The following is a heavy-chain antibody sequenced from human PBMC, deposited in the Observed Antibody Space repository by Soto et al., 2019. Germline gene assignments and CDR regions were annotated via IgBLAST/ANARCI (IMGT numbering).Heavy chain of an antibody. Sequence: SETLSLTCTVSGGSVSSSSYYWGWVRQPPGKGLEWIGCIYYSGSTYYNPSLESRVTISVDTSKNQFSLKLSSVTAADTAVYYCARRQGPHAYWGQGTLVTVSS. CDR1: GGSVSSSSYY. J-gene: IGHJ4*02. CDR2: IYYSGST. V-gene: IGHV4-39*07. CDR3: ARRQGPHAY.